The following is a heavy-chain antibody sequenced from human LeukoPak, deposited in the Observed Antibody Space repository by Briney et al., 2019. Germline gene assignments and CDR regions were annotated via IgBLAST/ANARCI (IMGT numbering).Heavy chain of an antibody. J-gene: IGHJ4*02. Sequence: PSETLSLTCTVSGGSISSSSYYWGWIRQPPGKGLEWIGEINHSGSTNYNPSLKSRVTISVDTSKNQFSLKLSSVTAADTAAYYCARDSRGGFWSGYYPDEYYFDYWGQGTLVTVSS. CDR3: ARDSRGGFWSGYYPDEYYFDY. V-gene: IGHV4-39*07. D-gene: IGHD3-3*01. CDR2: INHSGST. CDR1: GGSISSSSYY.